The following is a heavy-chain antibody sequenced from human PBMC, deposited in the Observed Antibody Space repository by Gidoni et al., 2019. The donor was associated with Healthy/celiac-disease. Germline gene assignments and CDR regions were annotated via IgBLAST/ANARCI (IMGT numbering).Heavy chain of an antibody. Sequence: EVQLVESGGGLVQPGRSLRLSCAASGFTFADYAMHWVRQAPGKGLEWVSGISWNSGSIGYADSVKGRFTISRDNAKNSLYLQMNSLRAEDTALYYCAKAGYCSGGSCSSFDYWGQGTLVTVSS. CDR1: GFTFADYA. CDR3: AKAGYCSGGSCSSFDY. CDR2: ISWNSGSI. D-gene: IGHD2-15*01. J-gene: IGHJ4*02. V-gene: IGHV3-9*01.